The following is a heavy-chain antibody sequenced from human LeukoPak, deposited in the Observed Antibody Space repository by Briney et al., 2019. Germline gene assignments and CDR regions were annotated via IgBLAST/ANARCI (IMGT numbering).Heavy chain of an antibody. Sequence: GGSLRLSCAASGFTFSSYAMSWVRQAPGKGLEWVSAISGSGGSTYYADSVKGRFTISRDNSKNTLYLQMNSLRAEGTAVYYCAKRMVRGVIILSGMDVWGQGTTVTVSS. CDR2: ISGSGGST. V-gene: IGHV3-23*01. D-gene: IGHD3-10*01. CDR1: GFTFSSYA. CDR3: AKRMVRGVIILSGMDV. J-gene: IGHJ6*02.